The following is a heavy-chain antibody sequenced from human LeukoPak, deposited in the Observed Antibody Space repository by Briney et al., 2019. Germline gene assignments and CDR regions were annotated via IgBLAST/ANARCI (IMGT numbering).Heavy chain of an antibody. V-gene: IGHV1-46*01. Sequence: ASVKVSCKASGYTFTSYGISWVRQAPGQGLEWMGIINPSGGSTSYAQKFQGRVTMTRDTSTSTVYMELSSLRSEDTAVYYCAREVARSGSYFDYWGQGTLVTVSS. J-gene: IGHJ4*02. CDR1: GYTFTSYG. CDR3: AREVARSGSYFDY. CDR2: INPSGGST. D-gene: IGHD1-26*01.